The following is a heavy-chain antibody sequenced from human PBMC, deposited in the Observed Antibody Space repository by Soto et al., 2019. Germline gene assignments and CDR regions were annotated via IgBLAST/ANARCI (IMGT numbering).Heavy chain of an antibody. V-gene: IGHV5-51*01. CDR2: IYPGDSEA. J-gene: IGHJ4*02. Sequence: GESLKISCKSSGYSFTSSWIGWVRQMPGKGLEWMGIIYPGDSEAKYSPSFQGQVTISADKSISTAYLQWSSLKPSDTAIYYCARQRDDILTGSYNSPFDYRGQRTPVTGSS. CDR1: GYSFTSSW. D-gene: IGHD3-9*01. CDR3: ARQRDDILTGSYNSPFDY.